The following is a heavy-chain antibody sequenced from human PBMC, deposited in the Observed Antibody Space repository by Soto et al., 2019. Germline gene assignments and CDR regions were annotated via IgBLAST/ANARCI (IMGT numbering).Heavy chain of an antibody. D-gene: IGHD3-10*01. CDR3: TRGPRPISTGTGAY. Sequence: GGSLRLSCAASGFIFKMYWMHWVRQSPGRGLVWISRIYNDGTYSDYADSVRGRFTISRDNVNDTLYLQMNNLRAEDSGLYYCTRGPRPISTGTGAYWGQGTQVTVSS. J-gene: IGHJ4*02. V-gene: IGHV3-74*01. CDR1: GFIFKMYW. CDR2: IYNDGTYS.